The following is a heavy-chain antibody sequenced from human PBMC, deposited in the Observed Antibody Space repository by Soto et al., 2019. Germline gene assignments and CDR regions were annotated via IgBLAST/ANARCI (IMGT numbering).Heavy chain of an antibody. Sequence: QVQLQQWGAGLLKPSETLSLTCAVYGGSFSGYYWSWIRQPPGKGLEWIGEINHSGSTNYNPSLKIRVTKSVDTSKNQFSLKLSSVTAAATAVYYCARAAPRYCSGGSCSSGRDYWGQGTLVTVSS. V-gene: IGHV4-34*01. CDR1: GGSFSGYY. CDR2: INHSGST. CDR3: ARAAPRYCSGGSCSSGRDY. D-gene: IGHD2-15*01. J-gene: IGHJ4*02.